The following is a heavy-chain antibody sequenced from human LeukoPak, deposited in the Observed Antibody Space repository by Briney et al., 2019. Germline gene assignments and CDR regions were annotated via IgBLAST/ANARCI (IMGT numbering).Heavy chain of an antibody. Sequence: GGSLRLSCAASGFTFSSYSVNWVRQAPGKGLEWVSSISSSSSYIYYADSVKGRFTISRDNAKNSLYLQMNSLRAEDTAVYYCARGLSFTPDYYYYGMDVWGQGTTVTVSS. V-gene: IGHV3-21*01. D-gene: IGHD3-16*02. CDR3: ARGLSFTPDYYYYGMDV. CDR1: GFTFSSYS. CDR2: ISSSSSYI. J-gene: IGHJ6*02.